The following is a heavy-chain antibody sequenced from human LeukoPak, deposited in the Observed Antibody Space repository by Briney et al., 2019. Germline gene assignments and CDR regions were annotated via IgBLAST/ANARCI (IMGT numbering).Heavy chain of an antibody. CDR3: AKGTDYYDRSGPLVGPAEYFQQ. CDR1: GFTFSSYA. CDR2: ISGSGDST. D-gene: IGHD3-22*01. J-gene: IGHJ1*01. V-gene: IGHV3-23*01. Sequence: GGSLRLSCAASGFTFSSYAMRWVRQAPGKGLEWVSVISGSGDSTYYADSVKGRFTISRDNSKNTLYLQMNSLRAEDTAVYYFAKGTDYYDRSGPLVGPAEYFQQWGQGTLVTVSS.